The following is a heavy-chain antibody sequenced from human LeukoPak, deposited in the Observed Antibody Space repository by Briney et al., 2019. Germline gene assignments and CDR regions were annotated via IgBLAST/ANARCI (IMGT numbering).Heavy chain of an antibody. D-gene: IGHD3-9*01. J-gene: IGHJ4*02. CDR2: INPKSGGT. Sequence: ASVKVSCKSSGYTFNGYYMHWVRQAPGQGLEWMGWINPKSGGTNYAEKFQGRVTMTRDTTISTAYMEVIRLRSDDTAVYYCARSPHILTGEKFEYWGQGTRVTVSS. V-gene: IGHV1-2*02. CDR1: GYTFNGYY. CDR3: ARSPHILTGEKFEY.